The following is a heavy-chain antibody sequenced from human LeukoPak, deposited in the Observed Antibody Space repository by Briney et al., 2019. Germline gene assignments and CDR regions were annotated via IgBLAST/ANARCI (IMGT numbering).Heavy chain of an antibody. J-gene: IGHJ4*02. CDR3: AFSGSYGVY. V-gene: IGHV3-48*01. CDR1: GFMFSDYN. Sequence: PGGSLRLSCVASGFMFSDYNMNWVRQAPGKGLEWVSYISSSSSTIYHADSVKGRFTISRDNAKKSVYLQMNSLRAEDTAVFYCAFSGSYGVYWGQGTLVIESS. D-gene: IGHD1-26*01. CDR2: ISSSSSTI.